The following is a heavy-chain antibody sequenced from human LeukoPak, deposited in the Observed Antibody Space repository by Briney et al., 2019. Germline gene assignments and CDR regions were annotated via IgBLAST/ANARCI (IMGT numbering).Heavy chain of an antibody. Sequence: HPGRSLRLSCAASGFTFSSYAMHWVRQAPGKGLEWVAVISYDGRNKYYADSVKGRFTISRDNSKNTLYLQMNSLRAEDTAVYYCARAELTGYLYYFDYWGQGTLVTVSS. J-gene: IGHJ4*02. CDR3: ARAELTGYLYYFDY. CDR1: GFTFSSYA. D-gene: IGHD3-9*01. V-gene: IGHV3-30*04. CDR2: ISYDGRNK.